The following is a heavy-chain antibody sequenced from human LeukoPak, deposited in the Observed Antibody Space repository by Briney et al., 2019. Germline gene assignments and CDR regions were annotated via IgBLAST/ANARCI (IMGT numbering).Heavy chain of an antibody. V-gene: IGHV3-30*18. J-gene: IGHJ6*02. CDR2: ISYDGSNK. Sequence: GRSLRLSCAASGFTFSSYGMHWVRQATGKGLEWVAVISYDGSNKYYADSVKGRFTISRDNSKNTLYLQMNSLRAEDTAVYYCAKALRFLEWAYYGMDVWGQGTTVTVSS. CDR3: AKALRFLEWAYYGMDV. D-gene: IGHD3-3*01. CDR1: GFTFSSYG.